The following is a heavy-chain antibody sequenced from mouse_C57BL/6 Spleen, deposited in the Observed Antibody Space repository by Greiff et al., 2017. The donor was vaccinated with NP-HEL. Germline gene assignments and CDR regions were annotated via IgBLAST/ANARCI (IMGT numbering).Heavy chain of an antibody. J-gene: IGHJ1*03. V-gene: IGHV1-55*01. CDR3: ARSVTTVVATDWYFDV. CDR1: GYTFTSYW. Sequence: QVQLQQPGAELVKPGASVKMSCKASGYTFTSYWITWVKQRPGQGLEWIGDIYPGSGSTNYNEKFKSKATLTVDTSSSTAYMQLSSLTSEDSAVYHCARSVTTVVATDWYFDVWGTGTTVTVSS. CDR2: IYPGSGST. D-gene: IGHD1-1*01.